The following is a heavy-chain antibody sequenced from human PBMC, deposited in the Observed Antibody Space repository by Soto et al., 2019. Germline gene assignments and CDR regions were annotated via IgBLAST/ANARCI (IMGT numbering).Heavy chain of an antibody. V-gene: IGHV4-39*01. CDR1: GGSITRSSYF. D-gene: IGHD6-25*01. CDR3: AGQTFTIAAASYGRSNWFDP. J-gene: IGHJ5*02. Sequence: PETLSLTCIVSGGSITRSSYFWGWVRQPPGKGLEWIGTIYFTGNAYYTPSLKSRLTMSIDTSKNEFSLRLNSVTAADTAVYYCAGQTFTIAAASYGRSNWFDPWGPGTLVTVSS. CDR2: IYFTGNA.